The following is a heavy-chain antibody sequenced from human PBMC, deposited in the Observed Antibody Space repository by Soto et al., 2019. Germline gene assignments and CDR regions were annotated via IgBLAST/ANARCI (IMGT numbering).Heavy chain of an antibody. CDR3: ARDTGTVIVPAYYYYMDV. Sequence: EVQLVESGGGLVQPGGSLRLSCAASGFTFSSYWMHWVRQAPGKGLGWVSRINSDGSSTSYADSVKGRFTSSRDKARTRLNLQMNSLRAEVTAVYYCARDTGTVIVPAYYYYMDVWGNGSTVTVSS. CDR2: INSDGSST. CDR1: GFTFSSYW. J-gene: IGHJ6*03. D-gene: IGHD2-2*01. V-gene: IGHV3-74*01.